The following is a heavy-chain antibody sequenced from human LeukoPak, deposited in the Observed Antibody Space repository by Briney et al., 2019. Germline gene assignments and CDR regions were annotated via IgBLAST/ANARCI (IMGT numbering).Heavy chain of an antibody. CDR3: ARREPQGCSGTSCFAGPVGH. CDR2: ISSNGGST. D-gene: IGHD2-2*01. J-gene: IGHJ4*02. CDR1: GFTFSSYA. V-gene: IGHV3-64*01. Sequence: GGSLRLSCAASGFTFSSYAMHWVRQAPGKGLEYVSAISSNGGSTYYANSVKGRFTISRDNSKNTLYLQMGSLRAEDTAVYYCARREPQGCSGTSCFAGPVGHWGQGTLVTVSS.